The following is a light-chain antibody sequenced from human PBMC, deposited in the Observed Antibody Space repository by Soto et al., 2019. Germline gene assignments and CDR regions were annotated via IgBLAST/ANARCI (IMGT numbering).Light chain of an antibody. CDR1: QSVISTS. V-gene: IGKV3-20*01. J-gene: IGKJ2*01. CDR3: QQYEASPPMYT. Sequence: EIGLTQSPGTLSLSPRERATLSCRTSQSVISTSLAWYQQKPGQAPRLLIYDASRRATDIPDRFSGSGSGTDFTLTITRLEPEDFAVYYCQQYEASPPMYTFGQGTKLEIK. CDR2: DAS.